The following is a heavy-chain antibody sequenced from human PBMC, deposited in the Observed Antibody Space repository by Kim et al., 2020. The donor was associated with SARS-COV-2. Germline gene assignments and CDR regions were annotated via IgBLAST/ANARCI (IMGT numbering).Heavy chain of an antibody. CDR2: INTKTGNP. J-gene: IGHJ6*03. CDR3: ARDWECYYDSSGYCPWGYYYMDV. CDR1: GYTFTSYA. V-gene: IGHV7-4-1*02. D-gene: IGHD3-22*01. Sequence: ASVKVSCKASGYTFTSYAMNWVRQAPGQGLEWMGWINTKTGNPTYAQGFTGRFVFSLDTSVSTAYLQISSLKAEDTAVYYCARDWECYYDSSGYCPWGYYYMDVWGKGTTVTVSS.